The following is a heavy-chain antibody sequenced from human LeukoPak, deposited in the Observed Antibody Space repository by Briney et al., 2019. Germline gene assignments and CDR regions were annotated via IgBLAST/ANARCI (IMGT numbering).Heavy chain of an antibody. Sequence: GGSLRLSCAASGFTFSGFAMHWVRQASGKGLEWVGRIRSKANRYATAYAASVKGRFTISRDDSKNTAYLQMNSLKTEDTAVYYCARHFHDYYYYYGMDVWGQGTTVTVSS. CDR3: ARHFHDYYYYYGMDV. J-gene: IGHJ6*02. CDR2: IRSKANRYAT. CDR1: GFTFSGFA. V-gene: IGHV3-73*01.